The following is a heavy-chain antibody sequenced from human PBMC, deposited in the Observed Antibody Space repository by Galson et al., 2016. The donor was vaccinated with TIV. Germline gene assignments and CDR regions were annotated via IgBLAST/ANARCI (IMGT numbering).Heavy chain of an antibody. CDR2: TGSSGNT. Sequence: LRLSCAASGFIISDYYMSWIRQAPGKGLEWISPTGSSGNTHYAEFVKGRFTISRDNAANSLHLHMDSLRAEDTALFYCARIIGISPSGPFDYWGQGALVTVSS. V-gene: IGHV3-11*06. D-gene: IGHD5-12*01. CDR3: ARIIGISPSGPFDY. CDR1: GFIISDYY. J-gene: IGHJ4*02.